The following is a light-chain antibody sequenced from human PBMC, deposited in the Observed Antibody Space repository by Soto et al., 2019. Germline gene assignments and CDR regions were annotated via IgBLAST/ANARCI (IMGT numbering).Light chain of an antibody. Sequence: QSVLTQPPSVSAAPGQKVTISCSGSTSNIGNNYVSWYQHLPGAAPKLLIYDYNRRPSGVPDRFSGSKSGTSASLAIRGLRSEDEADYYCATWDDSLRGRVFGGGTKLTVL. J-gene: IGLJ3*02. V-gene: IGLV1-51*01. CDR2: DYN. CDR1: TSNIGNNY. CDR3: ATWDDSLRGRV.